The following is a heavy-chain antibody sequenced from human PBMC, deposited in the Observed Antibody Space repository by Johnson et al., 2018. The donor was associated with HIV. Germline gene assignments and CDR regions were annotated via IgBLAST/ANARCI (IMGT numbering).Heavy chain of an antibody. J-gene: IGHJ3*02. V-gene: IGHV3-7*01. CDR2: IKQDGSEK. CDR3: AREFGQASSYAFDI. D-gene: IGHD3/OR15-3a*01. Sequence: QLVESGGGLVKPGGSLRLSCAASGFTFSNAWMSWVRQAPGKGLEWVANIKQDGSEKYYVDSVKGRFTISRDNAKNSLYLQMNSLRAEDTAVYYCAREFGQASSYAFDIWGQGTMVTVSS. CDR1: GFTFSNAW.